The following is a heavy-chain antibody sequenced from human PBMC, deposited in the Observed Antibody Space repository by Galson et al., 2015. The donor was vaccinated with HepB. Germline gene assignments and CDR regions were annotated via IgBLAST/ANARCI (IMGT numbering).Heavy chain of an antibody. J-gene: IGHJ6*02. Sequence: SLRLSCAASGFTFRSYTMNWVRQAPGKGLEWVSSISSASTYIFYADSLKGRFTISRDNAKNSLYLQMNSLRAEDTAVYYCTRDPDRDGYNWGYYYYYGMDVWGQGTTVTVSS. CDR1: GFTFRSYT. CDR3: TRDPDRDGYNWGYYYYYGMDV. D-gene: IGHD5-24*01. CDR2: ISSASTYI. V-gene: IGHV3-21*01.